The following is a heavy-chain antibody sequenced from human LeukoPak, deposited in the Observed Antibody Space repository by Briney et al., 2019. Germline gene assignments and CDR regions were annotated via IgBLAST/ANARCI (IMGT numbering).Heavy chain of an antibody. J-gene: IGHJ3*02. CDR1: GGSISSSSYY. V-gene: IGHV4-39*07. CDR2: IYYSGST. D-gene: IGHD5-24*01. CDR3: ARGRVEMATMTSNGGIDAFDI. Sequence: SETLSLTCTVSGGSISSSSYYWGWIRQPPGKGLEWIGSIYYSGSTYYNPSLKSRVTISVDTSKNQFSLKLSSVTAADTAVYYCARGRVEMATMTSNGGIDAFDIWGQGTMVTVSS.